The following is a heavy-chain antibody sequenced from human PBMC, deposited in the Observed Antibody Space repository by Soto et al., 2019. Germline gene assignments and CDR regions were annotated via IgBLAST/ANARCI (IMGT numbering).Heavy chain of an antibody. CDR1: GFTFSTYV. D-gene: IGHD2-21*01. CDR2: ISGIGGDT. V-gene: IGHV3-23*01. J-gene: IGHJ4*02. CDR3: AKRKHAQYYFDY. Sequence: GGSLRLSCAASGFTFSTYVMHWVRQAPGKGLELVSTISGIGGDTYYADSVRGRFTISRVNSKNTLYLQMNSLRAEDTAVYFCAKRKHAQYYFDYWGQGTLVTVSS.